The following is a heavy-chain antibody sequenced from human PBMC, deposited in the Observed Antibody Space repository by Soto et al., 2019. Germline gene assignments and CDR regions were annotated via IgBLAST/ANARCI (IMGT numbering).Heavy chain of an antibody. CDR1: GGSISSGDYY. CDR3: ARSGSIVGAIGY. Sequence: PSETLSLTCTVSGGSISSGDYYWSWIRQPPGKGLEWIGYIYYSGSTYYNPSLKSRVTISVDTSKNQFSLKLSSVTAADTAVYYCARSGSIVGAIGYWGQGTLVTVSS. CDR2: IYYSGST. D-gene: IGHD1-26*01. J-gene: IGHJ4*02. V-gene: IGHV4-30-4*01.